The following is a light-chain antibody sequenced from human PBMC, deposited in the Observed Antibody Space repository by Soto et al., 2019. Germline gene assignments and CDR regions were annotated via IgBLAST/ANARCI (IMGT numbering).Light chain of an antibody. V-gene: IGKV3-20*01. CDR1: QSVSSAY. Sequence: EIVLTQSPGTLSLSPGERATLSFRASQSVSSAYLVWYQQKPGQAPRLLIYGASSRATGIPDRFIGSGSAAAFSLTISRLEPEDFAVYYCHHYGSSWTFGQGTKVEIK. CDR2: GAS. CDR3: HHYGSSWT. J-gene: IGKJ1*01.